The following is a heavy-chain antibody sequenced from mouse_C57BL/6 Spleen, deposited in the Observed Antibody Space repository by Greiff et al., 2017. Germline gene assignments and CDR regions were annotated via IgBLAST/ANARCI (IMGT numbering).Heavy chain of an antibody. CDR2: IHPNSGST. D-gene: IGHD2-4*01. CDR3: ARSYYDYDGFYAMDY. J-gene: IGHJ4*01. CDR1: GYTFTSYW. Sequence: QVQLQQPGAELVKPGASVKLSCKASGYTFTSYWMHWVQQRPGQGLEWIGMIHPNSGSTNYNEKFKSKATLTVDKSSSTDYMQLSSLTSEDSAVYYCARSYYDYDGFYAMDYWGQGTSVTVSS. V-gene: IGHV1-64*01.